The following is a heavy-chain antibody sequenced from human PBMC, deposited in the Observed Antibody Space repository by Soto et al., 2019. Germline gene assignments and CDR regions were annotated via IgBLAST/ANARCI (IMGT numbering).Heavy chain of an antibody. CDR2: IYYSGRT. Sequence: SETLSLTCTVSGDSIFGGDYYWSWIRQAPGKGLQWVGSIYYSGRTYYNPSLESRIAMTVDTSQNQFSLKLSSVTAADSAVYFCARDVDSTILKPNDAFGIWGQGSMVTVSS. CDR3: ARDVDSTILKPNDAFGI. V-gene: IGHV4-30-4*01. D-gene: IGHD5-18*01. CDR1: GDSIFGGDYY. J-gene: IGHJ3*02.